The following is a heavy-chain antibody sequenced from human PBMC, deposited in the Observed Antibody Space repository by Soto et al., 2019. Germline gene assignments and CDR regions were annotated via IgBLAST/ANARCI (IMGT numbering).Heavy chain of an antibody. Sequence: SETLSLTCTVSGGSISSGGYYWSWIRQPPGKGLEWIGYIYYSGITIYNPSLKSRVTISVDTSKNQFSLNLRSVTAADTALYYCARANGDRLDPWGQGTLVTVSS. CDR2: IYYSGIT. D-gene: IGHD2-8*01. J-gene: IGHJ5*02. CDR3: ARANGDRLDP. V-gene: IGHV4-61*08. CDR1: GGSISSGGYY.